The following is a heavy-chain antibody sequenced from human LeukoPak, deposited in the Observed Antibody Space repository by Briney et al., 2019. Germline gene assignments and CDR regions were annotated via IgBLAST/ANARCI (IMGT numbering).Heavy chain of an antibody. Sequence: SETLSLTCSVSGGPINNYYWSWIRKPPGRGLEWIGHIYSSGSTNYNPSLKSRVTMSIDTSKKQFSLKLNSVTTADTAVYYCGRDPFVWGRGALVTVSS. V-gene: IGHV4-59*01. CDR3: GRDPFV. D-gene: IGHD3-16*01. CDR2: IYSSGST. J-gene: IGHJ1*01. CDR1: GGPINNYY.